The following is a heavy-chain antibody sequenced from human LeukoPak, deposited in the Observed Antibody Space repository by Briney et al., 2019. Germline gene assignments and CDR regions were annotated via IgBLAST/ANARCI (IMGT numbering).Heavy chain of an antibody. V-gene: IGHV4-34*01. Sequence: PETLSLTCAVYGGSFSGYYWSWIRQPPGKGLEWIGEINHSGSTNYNPSLKSRVTISVDTSKSQFSLKLNSMTAADTAVYYCARGAQTYYDKAPVDYWGQGTLVTVSS. J-gene: IGHJ4*02. D-gene: IGHD3-22*01. CDR1: GGSFSGYY. CDR3: ARGAQTYYDKAPVDY. CDR2: INHSGST.